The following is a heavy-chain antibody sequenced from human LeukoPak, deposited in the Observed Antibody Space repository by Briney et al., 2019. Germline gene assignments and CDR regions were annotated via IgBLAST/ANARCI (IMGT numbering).Heavy chain of an antibody. CDR3: AREGQQLVSFDY. V-gene: IGHV3-48*04. CDR1: GFTFSSYA. CDR2: ISSSGSTI. D-gene: IGHD6-13*01. J-gene: IGHJ4*02. Sequence: GGSLRLSCAASGFTFSSYAMHWIRQAPGKGLEWVSYISSSGSTIYYADSVKGRFTISRDNAKNSLYLQMNSLRAEDTAVYYCAREGQQLVSFDYWGQGTLVTVSS.